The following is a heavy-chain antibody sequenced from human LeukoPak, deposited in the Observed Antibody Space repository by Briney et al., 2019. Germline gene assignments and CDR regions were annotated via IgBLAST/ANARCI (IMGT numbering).Heavy chain of an antibody. J-gene: IGHJ4*02. CDR2: ISYDGSNK. V-gene: IGHV3-30-3*01. CDR3: ARDGPVAARPLDY. Sequence: GRSLRLSCAASGFTFSSYAMHWVRQAPGKGLEWVAVISYDGSNKYYADSVKGRFTISRDNSKNTLYLQMNSLRAEDTAVYYCARDGPVAARPLDYWGQGTLVTVSS. D-gene: IGHD6-6*01. CDR1: GFTFSSYA.